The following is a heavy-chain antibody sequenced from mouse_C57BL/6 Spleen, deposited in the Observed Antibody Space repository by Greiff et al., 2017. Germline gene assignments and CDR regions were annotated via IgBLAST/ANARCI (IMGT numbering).Heavy chain of an antibody. CDR1: GYTFTSYW. Sequence: QVQLQQPGAELVRPGSSVKLSCKASGYTFTSYWMHWVKQRPIQGLEWIGNIDPSDSETHYNQKFKDKATLTVDKSSSTAYMQLSSLTSEDSAVYYCARGDGSRLYYYAMDDWGQGTSVTVSS. CDR3: ARGDGSRLYYYAMDD. V-gene: IGHV1-52*01. D-gene: IGHD1-1*01. J-gene: IGHJ4*01. CDR2: IDPSDSET.